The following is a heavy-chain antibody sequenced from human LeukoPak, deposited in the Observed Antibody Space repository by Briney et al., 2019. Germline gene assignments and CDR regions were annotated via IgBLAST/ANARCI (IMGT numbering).Heavy chain of an antibody. Sequence: SETLSLTCTVSGGSISSYYWSWIRQPAGKGLEWIGRIYTSGSANYNPSLKSRVTMSVDTSKNQFSLKLSSVTAADTAVYYCARDSSTDQGKNCFDYWGQGTLVTVSS. V-gene: IGHV4-4*07. CDR1: GGSISSYY. D-gene: IGHD6-6*01. CDR3: ARDSSTDQGKNCFDY. CDR2: IYTSGSA. J-gene: IGHJ4*02.